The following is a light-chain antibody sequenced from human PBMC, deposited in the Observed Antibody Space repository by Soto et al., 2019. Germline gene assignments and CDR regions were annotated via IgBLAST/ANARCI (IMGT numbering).Light chain of an antibody. J-gene: IGLJ1*01. CDR3: AVWDDSLNGDV. V-gene: IGLV1-44*01. CDR1: RFNIGGNT. Sequence: QSVLTQPPSASGTPGQRVTISCSGTRFNIGGNTVNWYQQLPGSAPKLLIHSNLQRPSGVPDRFSGSKSGTSASLAISGLHSEDEADYYCAVWDDSLNGDVFGTGTKLTVL. CDR2: SNL.